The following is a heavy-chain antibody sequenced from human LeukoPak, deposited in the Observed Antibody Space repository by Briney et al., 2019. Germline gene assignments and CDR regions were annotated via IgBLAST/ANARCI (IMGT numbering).Heavy chain of an antibody. CDR2: IDHSGST. D-gene: IGHD3-22*01. Sequence: SETLSLTCAVSGGSISSSYWWSWVRQPPGKGLEWIGEIDHSGSTIYNPSLKSRVTISVDKSKNQFSLKLSSVTAADTAVYYCARVKLIVVVSWFDPWGQGTLVTVSS. V-gene: IGHV4-4*02. CDR1: GGSISSSYW. CDR3: ARVKLIVVVSWFDP. J-gene: IGHJ5*02.